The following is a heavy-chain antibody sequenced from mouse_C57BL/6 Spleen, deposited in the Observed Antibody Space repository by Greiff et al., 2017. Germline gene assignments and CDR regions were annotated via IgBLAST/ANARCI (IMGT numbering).Heavy chain of an antibody. CDR1: GFTFSDYG. CDR3: ARRVFYYARDY. V-gene: IGHV5-17*01. Sequence: EVQVVESGGGLVKPGGSLKLSCAASGFTFSDYGMHWVRQAPEKGLEWVAYISSGSSTIYYADTVKGRFTISRDNAKNTLFLQMTSLRSEDTAMYYCARRVFYYARDYWGQGTSVTVSS. CDR2: ISSGSSTI. J-gene: IGHJ4*01.